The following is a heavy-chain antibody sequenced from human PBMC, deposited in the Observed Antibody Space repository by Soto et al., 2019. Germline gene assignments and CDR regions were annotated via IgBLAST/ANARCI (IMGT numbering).Heavy chain of an antibody. D-gene: IGHD2-15*01. CDR2: INHSGST. J-gene: IGHJ6*02. V-gene: IGHV4-34*01. Sequence: TLSLTCAVYGGSFSGYYWSWIRQPPGKGLEWIGEINHSGSTNYNPSLKSRVTISVDTSKNQFSLKLSSVTAAGTAVYYCARGRRGHAARLYYYYGMDVWGQVTTVIVSS. CDR1: GGSFSGYY. CDR3: ARGRRGHAARLYYYYGMDV.